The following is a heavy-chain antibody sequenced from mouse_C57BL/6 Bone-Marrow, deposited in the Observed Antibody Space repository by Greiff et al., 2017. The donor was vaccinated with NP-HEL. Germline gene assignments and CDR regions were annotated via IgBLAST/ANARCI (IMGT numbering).Heavy chain of an antibody. CDR3: AREGGSSYYWYFDV. D-gene: IGHD1-1*01. J-gene: IGHJ1*03. Sequence: QVQLKESGAELVRPGASVKMSCKASGYTFTSYWMHWVKQRPGQGLEWIGEIDPSDSYTNYNQKFKGKSTLTVDKSSSTAYMQLSSLTSEDSAVYYCAREGGSSYYWYFDVWGTGTTVTVSS. CDR2: IDPSDSYT. V-gene: IGHV1-69*01. CDR1: GYTFTSYW.